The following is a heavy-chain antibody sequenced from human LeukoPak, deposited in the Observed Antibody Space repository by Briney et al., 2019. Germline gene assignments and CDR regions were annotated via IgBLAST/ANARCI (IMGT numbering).Heavy chain of an antibody. CDR3: ARDPIGDYEGYFDY. Sequence: GGSLRLSCAASGFTFSSYWMSWVRQAPGKGLEWVANIKQDGSEKYYVDSVKGRFTISRDNAKNSLYLQMNSLRLEDTAVYYCARDPIGDYEGYFDYWGQGTLVTVSS. V-gene: IGHV3-7*01. J-gene: IGHJ4*02. D-gene: IGHD4-17*01. CDR1: GFTFSSYW. CDR2: IKQDGSEK.